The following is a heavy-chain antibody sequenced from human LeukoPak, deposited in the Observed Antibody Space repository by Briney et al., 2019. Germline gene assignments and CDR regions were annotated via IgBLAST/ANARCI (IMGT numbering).Heavy chain of an antibody. CDR3: AGDRIAAAVPFDP. V-gene: IGHV1-2*03. D-gene: IGHD6-13*01. Sequence: LVASVKVSCKASGYTFTGYYMHWVRQAPGQGLEWMGWINPNSGGTNYAQKFQGRVTMTRDTSISTAYMELSRLRSDDTAVYYCAGDRIAAAVPFDPWGQGTLVTVSS. J-gene: IGHJ5*02. CDR2: INPNSGGT. CDR1: GYTFTGYY.